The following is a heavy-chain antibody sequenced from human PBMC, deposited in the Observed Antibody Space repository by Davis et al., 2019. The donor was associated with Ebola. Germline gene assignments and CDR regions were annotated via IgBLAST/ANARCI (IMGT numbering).Heavy chain of an antibody. CDR2: ISAYNGNT. V-gene: IGHV1-18*04. CDR1: GYTFTSYY. D-gene: IGHD6-19*01. Sequence: ASVKVSCKASGYTFTSYYMHWVRQAPGQGLEWMGWISAYNGNTNYAQKLQGRVTMTTDTSTSTAYMELSRLRSDDTAVYYCATSWLGREDYYYGMDVWGQGTTVTVSS. CDR3: ATSWLGREDYYYGMDV. J-gene: IGHJ6*02.